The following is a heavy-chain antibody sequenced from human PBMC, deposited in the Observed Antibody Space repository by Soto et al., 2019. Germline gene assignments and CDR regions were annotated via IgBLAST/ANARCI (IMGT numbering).Heavy chain of an antibody. J-gene: IGHJ4*02. D-gene: IGHD5-12*01. CDR3: ARAAGGYELDY. Sequence: SETLSLTCAVSGGSISSDSYSWTWIRQPPGKGLEWIGYIYHSGSTYYNPSLKSRVTISVDRSKNQFSLNLSSVTAADTAVYYCARAAGGYELDYWGQGTLVTVSS. CDR2: IYHSGST. CDR1: GGSISSDSYS. V-gene: IGHV4-30-2*01.